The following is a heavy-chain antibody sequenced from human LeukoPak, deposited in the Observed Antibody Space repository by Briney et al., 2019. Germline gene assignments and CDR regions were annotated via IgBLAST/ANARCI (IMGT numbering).Heavy chain of an antibody. Sequence: GGPLRLSCAASGFTFTNVWMSWVRKAPGKGLEWVGRIKAKTEGGTTDYAVPVKGRFTISRDDSRNTLYLQMNSLKTEDTAVYYCASHSSYWLLGYWGQGALVTVSS. CDR3: ASHSSYWLLGY. CDR2: IKAKTEGGTT. J-gene: IGHJ4*02. CDR1: GFTFTNVW. V-gene: IGHV3-15*01. D-gene: IGHD3-9*01.